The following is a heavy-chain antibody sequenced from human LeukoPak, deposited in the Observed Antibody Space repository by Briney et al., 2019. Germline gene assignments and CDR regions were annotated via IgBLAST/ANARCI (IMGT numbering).Heavy chain of an antibody. J-gene: IGHJ6*03. CDR3: AKEGKRDIVVVDYMDV. CDR1: GITFSSYA. CDR2: ISGSGGST. V-gene: IGHV3-23*01. D-gene: IGHD2-2*01. Sequence: GGSLRLSCAASGITFSSYAMSWVRQFPGKGLEWVSSISGSGGSTYYADSVKGRFTISRDNSKNTLYLQMISLRAEDTAVYYCAKEGKRDIVVVDYMDVWGKGTTVTVSS.